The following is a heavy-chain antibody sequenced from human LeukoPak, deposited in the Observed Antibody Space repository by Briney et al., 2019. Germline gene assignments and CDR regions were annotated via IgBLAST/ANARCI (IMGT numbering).Heavy chain of an antibody. V-gene: IGHV1-8*03. J-gene: IGHJ4*02. D-gene: IGHD1-1*01. Sequence: GASVKVSCKASGYTFTSYDINWVRQATGQGLEWMGWMNPNSGNTGYAQKFQGRVTITADKSTSTAYMELSSLRSEDTAVYYCARWNDGWYWGQGTLVTVSS. CDR3: ARWNDGWY. CDR2: MNPNSGNT. CDR1: GYTFTSYD.